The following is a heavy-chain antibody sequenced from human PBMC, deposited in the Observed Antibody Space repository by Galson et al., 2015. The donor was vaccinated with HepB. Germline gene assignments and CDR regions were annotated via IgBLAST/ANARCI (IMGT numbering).Heavy chain of an antibody. CDR2: ISAYNGNT. Sequence: SCKASGYTFTSYGISWVRQAPGQGLEWMGWISAYNGNTNYAQKLQGRVTMTTDTSTSTAYMELRSLRSDDTAVYYCAREIQDVAVAGSSYSRYFDLWGRGTLVTVSS. D-gene: IGHD6-19*01. CDR3: AREIQDVAVAGSSYSRYFDL. V-gene: IGHV1-18*01. J-gene: IGHJ2*01. CDR1: GYTFTSYG.